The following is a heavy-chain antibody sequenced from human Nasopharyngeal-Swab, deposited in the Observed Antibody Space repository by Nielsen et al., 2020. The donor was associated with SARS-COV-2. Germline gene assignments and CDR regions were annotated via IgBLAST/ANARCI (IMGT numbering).Heavy chain of an antibody. J-gene: IGHJ6*02. CDR2: ISASGGST. Sequence: GGSLRLSCVASGFTFSNYAMNWVRQAPGKGLEWVSGISASGGSTYYADSVKGRFTISRDSSNNTLYLQMNSLRAEDTAAYYCAKGGRAGATRRYYYGMDVWGQGTTVTVSS. CDR3: AKGGRAGATRRYYYGMDV. CDR1: GFTFSNYA. V-gene: IGHV3-23*01. D-gene: IGHD1-26*01.